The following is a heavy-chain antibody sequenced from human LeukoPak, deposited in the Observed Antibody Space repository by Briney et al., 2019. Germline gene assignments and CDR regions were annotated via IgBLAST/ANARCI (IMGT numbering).Heavy chain of an antibody. CDR3: ARQVGYYGSGSYYNANWFDP. J-gene: IGHJ5*02. CDR1: GGSISSYY. V-gene: IGHV4-59*08. D-gene: IGHD3-10*01. Sequence: SETLSLTCTVSGGSISSYYWSWIRQPPGKGLEWIGYIYYSGSTNYNPSLKSRVTISVDTSKNQFSLKLSSVTAADTAVYYCARQVGYYGSGSYYNANWFDPWGQGTLVTVSS. CDR2: IYYSGST.